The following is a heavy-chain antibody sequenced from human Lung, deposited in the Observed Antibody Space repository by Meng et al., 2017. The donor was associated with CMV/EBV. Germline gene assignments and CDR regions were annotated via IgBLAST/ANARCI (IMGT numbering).Heavy chain of an antibody. CDR2: ISSSSSYI. D-gene: IGHD6-6*01. V-gene: IGHV3-21*01. CDR3: ARDSSSSYYYYYYYYGMDV. CDR1: GITFSSYS. Sequence: GXXRPSCAASGITFSSYSMNWVRQAPGKGLEWVPTISSSSSYIYYADSVKGRFTISRDNAKNSLYLQMNSLRAEDTAVYYCARDSSSSYYYYYYYYGMDVWXQGTTVTVSS. J-gene: IGHJ6*02.